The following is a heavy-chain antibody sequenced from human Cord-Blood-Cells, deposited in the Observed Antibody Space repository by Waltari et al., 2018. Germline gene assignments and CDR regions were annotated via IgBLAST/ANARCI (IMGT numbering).Heavy chain of an antibody. CDR2: INHSGST. V-gene: IGHV4-34*01. J-gene: IGHJ3*02. CDR3: ARPLPGDDAFDI. D-gene: IGHD7-27*01. CDR1: GGSFSGYY. Sequence: QVQLQQWGAGLLKPSETLSLTCAVYGGSFSGYYWSWIRQPPGKGLEWIGEINHSGSTNYTQSLKSRVTISVDTSKNPFSLKVSSVTAADTAVYYCARPLPGDDAFDIWGQGTMVTVSS.